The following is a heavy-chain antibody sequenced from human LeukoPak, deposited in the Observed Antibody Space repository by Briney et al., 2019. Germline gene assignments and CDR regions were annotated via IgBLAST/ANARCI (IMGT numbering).Heavy chain of an antibody. CDR2: ISAYNGNT. J-gene: IGHJ4*02. CDR1: GYTFTSYG. Sequence: ASVKVSYKASGYTFTSYGISWVRQAPGQGLEWMGWISAYNGNTNYAQKLQGRVTMTTDTSTSTAYMELRSLRSDDTAVYYCARVGYDFWSGYSPFDYWGQGTLVTVSS. CDR3: ARVGYDFWSGYSPFDY. V-gene: IGHV1-18*01. D-gene: IGHD3-3*01.